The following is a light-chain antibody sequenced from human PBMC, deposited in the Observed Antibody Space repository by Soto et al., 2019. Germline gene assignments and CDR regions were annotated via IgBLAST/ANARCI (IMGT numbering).Light chain of an antibody. CDR3: LQHNSYPLT. J-gene: IGKJ4*01. CDR2: AAS. V-gene: IGKV1-17*03. CDR1: QGISNY. Sequence: DIQMTQSPSAMSASVGDRVTITCRASQGISNYLAWFQQKPGKVPKRLIYAASSLQSGVPSRFSGSGSGTGVTLRVGSLQRGEFATYYCLQHNSYPLTFGGGTKVEIK.